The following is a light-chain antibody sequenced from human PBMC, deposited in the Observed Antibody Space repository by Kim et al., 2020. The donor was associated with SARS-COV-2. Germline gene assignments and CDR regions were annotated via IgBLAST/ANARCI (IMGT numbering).Light chain of an antibody. CDR2: GKN. V-gene: IGLV3-19*01. J-gene: IGLJ2*01. CDR1: SLRSYY. CDR3: NSRDSSGPVV. Sequence: VALGQTVRITCQGDSLRSYYASWYQQKPGQAPVLVIYGKNNRSSGIPDRFSGSSSGNTASLTITGAQAEDEADYYCNSRDSSGPVVFGGGTQLTVL.